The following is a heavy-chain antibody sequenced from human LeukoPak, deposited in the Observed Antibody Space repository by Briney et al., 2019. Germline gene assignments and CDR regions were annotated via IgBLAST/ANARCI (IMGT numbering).Heavy chain of an antibody. V-gene: IGHV3-21*01. CDR1: GFTFSSYS. CDR2: ISSSSSYI. J-gene: IGHJ4*02. CDR3: ARLQITMIVVAVFDY. Sequence: TGGSLRLSCAASGFTFSSYSMNWVRQAPGKGLEWVSSISSSSSYIYYADSVKGRFTISRDNAKSSLYLQMNSLRAEDTAVYYCARLQITMIVVAVFDYWGQGTLVTVSS. D-gene: IGHD3-22*01.